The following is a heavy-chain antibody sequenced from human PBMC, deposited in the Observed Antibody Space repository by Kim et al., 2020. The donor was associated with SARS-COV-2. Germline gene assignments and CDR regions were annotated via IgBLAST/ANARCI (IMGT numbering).Heavy chain of an antibody. CDR3: AIYYGSGSYFWFDP. J-gene: IGHJ5*02. D-gene: IGHD3-10*01. V-gene: IGHV3-21*01. Sequence: ADSVKGRCTISRDNAKNSLYLQMNSLRAEDTAVYYCAIYYGSGSYFWFDPWGQGTLVTVSS.